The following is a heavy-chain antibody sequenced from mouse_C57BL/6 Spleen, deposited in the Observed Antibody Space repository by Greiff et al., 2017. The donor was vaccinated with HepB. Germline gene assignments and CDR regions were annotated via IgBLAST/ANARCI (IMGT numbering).Heavy chain of an antibody. D-gene: IGHD1-1*01. J-gene: IGHJ2*01. CDR1: GYAFSSSW. V-gene: IGHV1-82*01. CDR3: ARSRTTVVDLDY. Sequence: QVQLQQSGPELVKPGASVKISCKASGYAFSSSWMNWVKQRPGKGLEWIGRIYPGDGDTNYNGKFKGKATLTADKSSSTAYMQLSSLTSEDYAVYFCARSRTTVVDLDYWGQGTTLTVSS. CDR2: IYPGDGDT.